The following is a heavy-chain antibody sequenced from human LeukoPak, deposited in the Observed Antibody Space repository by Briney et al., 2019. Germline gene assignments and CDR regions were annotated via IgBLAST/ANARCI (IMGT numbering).Heavy chain of an antibody. J-gene: IGHJ4*02. D-gene: IGHD6-6*01. Sequence: ASVQVSCQASGYTFTSYAMHWVRQAPGQRLEWMGWINAGNGNTKYSQKFQGRVTITRDTSASTAYMELSSLRSEDTAVYYCARDMPRIAARPVFDYWGQGTLVTVYS. CDR1: GYTFTSYA. V-gene: IGHV1-3*01. CDR2: INAGNGNT. CDR3: ARDMPRIAARPVFDY.